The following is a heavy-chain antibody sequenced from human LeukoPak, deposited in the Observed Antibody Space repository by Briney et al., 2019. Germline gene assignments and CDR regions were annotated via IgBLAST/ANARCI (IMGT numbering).Heavy chain of an antibody. D-gene: IGHD3-10*01. CDR1: GFTFSSYW. J-gene: IGHJ6*02. CDR3: AATYYGSGWVQDYYYGMDV. V-gene: IGHV3-74*01. Sequence: GGSLRLSCAASGFTFSSYWMHWVRQAPGKGLVWVSRIDNDGRGTSYADSVKGRFTISRDNAKNSLYLQMNSLRAEDTAVYYCAATYYGSGWVQDYYYGMDVWGQGTTVTVSS. CDR2: IDNDGRGT.